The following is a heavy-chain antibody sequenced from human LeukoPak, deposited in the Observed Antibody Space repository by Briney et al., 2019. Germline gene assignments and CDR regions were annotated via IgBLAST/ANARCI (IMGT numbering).Heavy chain of an antibody. V-gene: IGHV1-18*01. CDR1: GCPFISYG. Sequence: ASVKVSCKTSGCPFISYGINWVRQAPGQRLEWMGWIATYNGDTNYAQNFQGRVTMTTDTATSTGYMELRSLRSDDTAVYYCARDYCSGGRCYSGPDYWGQGTLVTVSS. D-gene: IGHD2-15*01. CDR3: ARDYCSGGRCYSGPDY. J-gene: IGHJ4*02. CDR2: IATYNGDT.